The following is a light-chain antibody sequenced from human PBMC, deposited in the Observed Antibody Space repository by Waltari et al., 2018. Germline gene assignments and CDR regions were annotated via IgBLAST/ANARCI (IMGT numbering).Light chain of an antibody. CDR2: GAS. CDR3: QQYGSSPWT. CDR1: QSVSSSY. J-gene: IGKJ1*01. V-gene: IGKV3-20*01. Sequence: EIVLTQSPGTLSLSPGERATFSCRASQSVSSSYLAWYQQRPGQAPRLLIYGASSRATGIPDRFSGSGSGTVFTLTISRLEPEDFAVYYCQQYGSSPWTFGQGTKVEIK.